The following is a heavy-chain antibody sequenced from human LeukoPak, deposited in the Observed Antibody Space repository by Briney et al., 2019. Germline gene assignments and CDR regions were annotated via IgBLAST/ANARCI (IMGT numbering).Heavy chain of an antibody. CDR1: GGSISSYY. CDR3: ARVAPTTTAFDI. Sequence: SETLSLSCTVSGGSISSYYRSWIRQPPGKGLEWIGYIYYSGSTNYNPSLKSRVTISVDTSKNQFSLKLSSVTAADTAVYYCARVAPTTTAFDIWGQGTMVTVSS. J-gene: IGHJ3*02. CDR2: IYYSGST. V-gene: IGHV4-59*01. D-gene: IGHD1-7*01.